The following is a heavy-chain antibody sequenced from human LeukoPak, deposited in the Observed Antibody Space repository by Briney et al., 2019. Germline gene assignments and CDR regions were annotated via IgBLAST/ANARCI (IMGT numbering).Heavy chain of an antibody. CDR1: GFTFNIYA. D-gene: IGHD6-19*01. V-gene: IGHV3-23*01. CDR3: ARGEYSSGSYYFDY. Sequence: GGSLRLSCAASGFTFNIYAMSWIRQAPGQGLQWVSEISASGDSKSSAASVKGRFRISRDNSKNTVFLQMNSLRAEDTAVYYCARGEYSSGSYYFDYWGQGTLVTVSS. J-gene: IGHJ4*02. CDR2: ISASGDSK.